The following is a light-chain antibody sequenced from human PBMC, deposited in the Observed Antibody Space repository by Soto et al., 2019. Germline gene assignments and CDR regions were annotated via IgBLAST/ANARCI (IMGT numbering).Light chain of an antibody. CDR1: SSDVGGYSY. Sequence: QSALTQPASVSGSPGQSITISCTGTSSDVGGYSYVSWYQQHPGKTPKLMIYAVSNRPSGVSHRFSGSKSGNTASLTISGLQTEDEADYYCSSFSSITREVFGGGTKLTVL. CDR2: AVS. CDR3: SSFSSITREV. J-gene: IGLJ2*01. V-gene: IGLV2-14*01.